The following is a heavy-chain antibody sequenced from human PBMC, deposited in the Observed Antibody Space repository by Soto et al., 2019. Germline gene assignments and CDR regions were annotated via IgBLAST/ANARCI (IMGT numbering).Heavy chain of an antibody. V-gene: IGHV4-34*01. CDR1: GGSLSGNY. CDR3: ARTTAAIHLNY. CDR2: THHSRST. J-gene: IGHJ4*02. Sequence: SETLSLTCAVYGGSLSGNYWGWIRQPPGKGLEWIGETHHSRSTAYNPSLKSRVTISVDTSRNQFSLKLNSVTAADTAVYYCARTTAAIHLNYWSQGTLVTVSS. D-gene: IGHD2-21*02.